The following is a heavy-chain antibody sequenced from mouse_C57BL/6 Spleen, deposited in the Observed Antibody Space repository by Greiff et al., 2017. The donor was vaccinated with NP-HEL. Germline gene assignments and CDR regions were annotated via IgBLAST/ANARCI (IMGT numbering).Heavy chain of an antibody. CDR1: GYSITSGYY. V-gene: IGHV3-6*01. CDR3: ARAHYYYGSSYYFDY. CDR2: ISYDGSN. D-gene: IGHD1-1*01. J-gene: IGHJ2*01. Sequence: ESGPGLVKPSQSLSLTCSVTGYSITSGYYWNWIRQFPGNKLEWMGYISYDGSNNYNPSLKNRISITRDTSKNQFFLKLNSVTTEDTATYYCARAHYYYGSSYYFDYWGQGTTLTVSS.